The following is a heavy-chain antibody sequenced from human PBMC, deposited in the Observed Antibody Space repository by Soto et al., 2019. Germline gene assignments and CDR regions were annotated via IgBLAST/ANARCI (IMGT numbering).Heavy chain of an antibody. CDR3: ARVDIAARPRYYYYGMDV. J-gene: IGHJ6*02. CDR1: GYTFTSYA. V-gene: IGHV1-18*01. Sequence: GASVKVSCKASGYTFTSYAMHWVRQAPGQRLEWMGWISAYNGNTNYAQKLQGRVTMTTDTSTSTAYMELRSLRSDDTAVYYCARVDIAARPRYYYYGMDVWGQGTTVTVSS. D-gene: IGHD6-6*01. CDR2: ISAYNGNT.